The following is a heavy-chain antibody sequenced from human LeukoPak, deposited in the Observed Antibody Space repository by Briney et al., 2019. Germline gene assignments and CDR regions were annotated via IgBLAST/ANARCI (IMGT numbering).Heavy chain of an antibody. CDR1: GFSFNTYS. D-gene: IGHD4-17*01. J-gene: IGHJ4*02. Sequence: GGSLRLSCAASGFSFNTYSMEWVRQAPGKGLEYVSLITANGDITHYANSVKGRFTISRDNSKNTLYLHVASLRTGDMAVYYCAREGAMSDYGDHRPLDYWGQGALVTVSS. V-gene: IGHV3-64*01. CDR3: AREGAMSDYGDHRPLDY. CDR2: ITANGDIT.